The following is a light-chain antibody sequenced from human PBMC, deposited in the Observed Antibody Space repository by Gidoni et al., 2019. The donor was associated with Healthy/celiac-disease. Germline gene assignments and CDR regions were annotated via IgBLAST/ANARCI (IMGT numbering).Light chain of an antibody. CDR1: QSISNY. CDR2: DAS. CDR3: QQYDNLPPGIT. Sequence: IQMTQSPSSLSASVGDRVTITCQPSQSISNYLNWYQQKPGKAPKLLIYDASNLETGVPSRFSGSGSGTDFTFTISSLQTEDIATYYCQQYDNLPPGITFGPGTKVEIK. V-gene: IGKV1-33*01. J-gene: IGKJ3*01.